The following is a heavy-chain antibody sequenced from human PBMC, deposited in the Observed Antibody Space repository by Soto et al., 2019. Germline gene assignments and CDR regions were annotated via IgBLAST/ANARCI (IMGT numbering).Heavy chain of an antibody. D-gene: IGHD3-10*01. CDR3: ARMVREAAGLRWNWFDP. V-gene: IGHV3-64D*06. CDR2: ISSNGGST. J-gene: IGHJ5*02. CDR1: GFTFSSYA. Sequence: GSLRLSCSASGFTFSSYAIHWVRQAPGKGLEYVSAISSNGGSTYYADSVKGRFTISRDNSKNTLYLQMSSLRAVDTATYYCARMVREAAGLRWNWFDPWGQGTLVTVSS.